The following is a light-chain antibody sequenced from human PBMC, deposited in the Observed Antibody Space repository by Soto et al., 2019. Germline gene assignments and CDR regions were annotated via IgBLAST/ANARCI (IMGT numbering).Light chain of an antibody. J-gene: IGLJ1*01. CDR3: SSYTTSYFYV. V-gene: IGLV2-14*01. Sequence: QSVLTQPASVSESPGQSITISCTGSGRDIGAYDYVSWYQQHPGKAPKLLIYGVKNRPSGVSYRFSASKSAFTASLTISGLQAEDEAHYYCSSYTTSYFYVFGPGTKVTVL. CDR1: GRDIGAYDY. CDR2: GVK.